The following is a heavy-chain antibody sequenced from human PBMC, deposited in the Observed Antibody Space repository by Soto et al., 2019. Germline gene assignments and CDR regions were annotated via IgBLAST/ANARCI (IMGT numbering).Heavy chain of an antibody. CDR3: ATPIAARPRFTDY. D-gene: IGHD6-6*01. J-gene: IGHJ4*02. V-gene: IGHV1-3*01. CDR1: GYTFTSYA. Sequence: ASVKVSCKASGYTFTSYAMHWVRHAPGQRLEWMGWINAGNGNTKYSQKFQGRVTITRDTSASTAYMELSSLRSEDTAVYYCATPIAARPRFTDYWGQGTLVTVSS. CDR2: INAGNGNT.